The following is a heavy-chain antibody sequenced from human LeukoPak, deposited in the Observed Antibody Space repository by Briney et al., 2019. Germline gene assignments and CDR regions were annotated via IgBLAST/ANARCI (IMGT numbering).Heavy chain of an antibody. Sequence: SGGSLRLSFAVFGLTASYNYMSGVRKAPGKGLEWVSDIYGGGRTYNADSVKGRFTISRDNSKNTLYLQMNSLRAEDTAVYYCARGVRGPGAFDIWGQGTMVTVSS. J-gene: IGHJ3*02. V-gene: IGHV3-53*01. CDR3: ARGVRGPGAFDI. CDR2: IYGGGRT. CDR1: GLTASYNY. D-gene: IGHD3-10*01.